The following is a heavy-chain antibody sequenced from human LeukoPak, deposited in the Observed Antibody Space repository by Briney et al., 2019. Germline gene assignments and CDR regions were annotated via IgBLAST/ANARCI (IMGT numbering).Heavy chain of an antibody. Sequence: SESLSLTCTVTGGSISSYYWSWIRQPPGKGLEWIGYIYYSGSTHYNPSLKSRVTISVDTSKNPFSLKLSSVTAADTAVYYCARGLNYDSSGYYYKGAFDIWGQGTMVTVSS. J-gene: IGHJ3*02. CDR1: GGSISSYY. D-gene: IGHD3-22*01. V-gene: IGHV4-59*01. CDR2: IYYSGST. CDR3: ARGLNYDSSGYYYKGAFDI.